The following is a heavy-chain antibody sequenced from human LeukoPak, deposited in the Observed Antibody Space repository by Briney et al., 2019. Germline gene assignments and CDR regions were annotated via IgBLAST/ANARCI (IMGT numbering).Heavy chain of an antibody. V-gene: IGHV1-8*01. J-gene: IGHJ4*02. CDR3: ARGQGTTRPPSFDY. CDR1: GYTFTSYD. CDR2: MNPNSGNT. D-gene: IGHD4-17*01. Sequence: ASVKVSCKASGYTFTSYDIDWVRQATGQGLEWMGWMNPNSGNTGYAQKFQGRVTMTRNTSISTAYMELSSLRSEDTAVYYCARGQGTTRPPSFDYWGQGTVVTVSS.